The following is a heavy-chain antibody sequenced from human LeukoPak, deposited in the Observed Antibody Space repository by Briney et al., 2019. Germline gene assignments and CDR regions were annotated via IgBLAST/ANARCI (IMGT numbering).Heavy chain of an antibody. V-gene: IGHV1-18*01. CDR1: GYTFTSYG. J-gene: IGHJ4*02. CDR2: ISAYNGNT. CDR3: ARPSSGYSGYAQLYYFDY. Sequence: ASVKVSCKASGYTFTSYGISWVRQAPGQGLEWMGWISAYNGNTNYAQKLQGRVTMTTDTSTSTAYMELRSLRSDDTAVHYCARPSSGYSGYAQLYYFDYWGQGTLVTVSS. D-gene: IGHD5-12*01.